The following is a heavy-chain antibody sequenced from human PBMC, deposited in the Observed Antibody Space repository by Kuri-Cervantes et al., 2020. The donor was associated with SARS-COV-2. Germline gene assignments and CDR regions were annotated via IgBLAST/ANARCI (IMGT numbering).Heavy chain of an antibody. V-gene: IGHV3-74*01. Sequence: GVSLRLSCAASGFTFSGHWIHWVRQAPGKGLVWVSRINPDGSYTNNADSVKGRFTLSRGNAKNMLFLQMNSLRAEDTAVYYCVRDGDHWNFDYWGQGTLVTVSS. J-gene: IGHJ4*02. CDR3: VRDGDHWNFDY. CDR2: INPDGSYT. CDR1: GFTFSGHW. D-gene: IGHD1-1*01.